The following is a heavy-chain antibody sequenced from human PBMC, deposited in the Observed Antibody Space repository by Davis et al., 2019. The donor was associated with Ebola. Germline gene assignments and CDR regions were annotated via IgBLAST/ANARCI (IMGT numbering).Heavy chain of an antibody. V-gene: IGHV3-7*03. CDR3: ARGGLLSALDL. J-gene: IGHJ3*01. Sequence: GESLKISCAASGFTFSSYWMTWVRQAPGKGLEWVAHINPDGTRKQYVDSVKGRFTISRDTSKNTMFLQMTGLRAEDTAIYYCARGGLLSALDLWGQGTMVSVPS. CDR1: GFTFSSYW. CDR2: INPDGTRK. D-gene: IGHD2-15*01.